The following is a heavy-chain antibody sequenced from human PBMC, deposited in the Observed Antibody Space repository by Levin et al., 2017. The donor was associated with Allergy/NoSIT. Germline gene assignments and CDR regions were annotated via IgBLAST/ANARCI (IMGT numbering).Heavy chain of an antibody. Sequence: GESLKISCKASGYTFINYGITWVRQAPGQGLEWMGWISTNNGNTNQAEKFQGRVTMTTDTSTSTAYMELRSLRSDDTAVYYCARARYLKRRTGTFPDDAFDFWGQGTMVTVSS. J-gene: IGHJ3*01. CDR1: GYTFINYG. CDR2: ISTNNGNT. V-gene: IGHV1-18*04. CDR3: ARARYLKRRTGTFPDDAFDF. D-gene: IGHD3-16*02.